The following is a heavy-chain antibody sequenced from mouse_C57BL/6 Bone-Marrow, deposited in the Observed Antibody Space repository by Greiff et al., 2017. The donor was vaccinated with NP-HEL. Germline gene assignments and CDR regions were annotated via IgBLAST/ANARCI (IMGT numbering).Heavy chain of an antibody. CDR2: IDPENGDT. Sequence: EVQLQQSGAELVRPGASVKLSCTASGFNINDDYMHWVKQRPEQGLEWIGWIDPENGDTEYASKFQGKATITADTSSNTAYLQLSSLTSEDTAVYYCTTDTTVQAWFAYWGQGTLVTVSA. J-gene: IGHJ3*01. V-gene: IGHV14-4*01. CDR1: GFNINDDY. CDR3: TTDTTVQAWFAY. D-gene: IGHD1-1*01.